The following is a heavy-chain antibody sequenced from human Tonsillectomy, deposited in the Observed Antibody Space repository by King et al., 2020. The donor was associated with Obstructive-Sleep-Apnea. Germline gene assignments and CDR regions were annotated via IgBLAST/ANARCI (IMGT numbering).Heavy chain of an antibody. Sequence: QLVQSGAEVKKPGASVKVSCKASGYTFTGYYIHWVRQAPGQGLELMGWINPNSGGTNYAQQIQGRVTMTRATSISTASMELIRLISDDTAVYSCATVAVSTATYYFDYWGQGTLVTVSS. D-gene: IGHD4-17*01. V-gene: IGHV1-2*02. CDR2: INPNSGGT. CDR1: GYTFTGYY. J-gene: IGHJ4*02. CDR3: ATVAVSTATYYFDY.